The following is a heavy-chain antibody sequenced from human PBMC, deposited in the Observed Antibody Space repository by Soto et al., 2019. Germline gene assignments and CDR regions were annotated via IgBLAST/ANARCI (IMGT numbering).Heavy chain of an antibody. V-gene: IGHV2-5*02. Sequence: QITLKESGPTLVKPTQPLTLTCNFSGFSLTTYGAGVGWIRQPPGKAPEWLALIYWDDHKTFRSPLESRLTITKETSKNQVVLTMANMDPVDTATYYCTHKYHGPNSATCGRDCYMDVWGRGTTVTVSS. CDR1: GFSLTTYGAG. CDR3: THKYHGPNSATCGRDCYMDV. CDR2: IYWDDHK. D-gene: IGHD2-2*01. J-gene: IGHJ6*04.